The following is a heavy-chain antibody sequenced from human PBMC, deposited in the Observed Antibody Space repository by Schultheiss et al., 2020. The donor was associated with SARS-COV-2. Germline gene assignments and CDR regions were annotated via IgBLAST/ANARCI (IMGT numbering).Heavy chain of an antibody. Sequence: SETLSLTCTVSGGSVSSGSYYWGWIRQPPGKGLEWIGYIYYSGSTNYNPSLKSRVTISVDTSKNQFSLKLSSVTAADTAVYYCARGGRAVVIAIRRVGLWFDPWGQGTLVTVSS. CDR3: ARGGRAVVIAIRRVGLWFDP. CDR1: GGSVSSGSYY. V-gene: IGHV4-61*01. CDR2: IYYSGST. D-gene: IGHD2-21*01. J-gene: IGHJ5*02.